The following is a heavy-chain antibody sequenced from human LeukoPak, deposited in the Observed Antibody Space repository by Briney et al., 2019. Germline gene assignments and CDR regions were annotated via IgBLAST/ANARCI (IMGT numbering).Heavy chain of an antibody. J-gene: IGHJ5*02. CDR2: IYHSGST. CDR3: ARGAMTTVTSNWFDP. CDR1: GYSITSGYN. V-gene: IGHV4-38-2*02. Sequence: SETLSLTCTVSGYSITSGYNGGGIRPPPGKGREWIGSIYHSGSTSYNPSLKSRVPISVDTSKNQFSLKLSSVTAADTAVYYCARGAMTTVTSNWFDPWGQGTLVTVSS. D-gene: IGHD4-17*01.